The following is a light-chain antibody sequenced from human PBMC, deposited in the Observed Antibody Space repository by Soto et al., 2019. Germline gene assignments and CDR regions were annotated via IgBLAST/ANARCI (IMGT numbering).Light chain of an antibody. J-gene: IGLJ1*01. CDR3: QSYDSSLSGNYV. CDR1: SSNIGAGYD. CDR2: GNS. Sequence: QSVLTQPPSVSGAPGQRVTISCTGSSSNIGAGYDVHWYQQLPGTAPKLLIYGNSNRPSGVPDRFSGSKSGTSASPAITGLQAEDEADYYCQSYDSSLSGNYVFGTGTKLTVL. V-gene: IGLV1-40*01.